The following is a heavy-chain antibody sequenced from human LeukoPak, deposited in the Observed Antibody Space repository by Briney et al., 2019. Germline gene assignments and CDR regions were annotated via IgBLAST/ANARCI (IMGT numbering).Heavy chain of an antibody. Sequence: SETLSLTCTVSGGSISSGDYYWSWIRQPPGKGLEWIGYIYHSGSTYYNPSLKSRVTISVDRSKNQFSLKLSSVTAADTAVYYCARGDIVVVPAAPFDLWDRGTLVTVSS. V-gene: IGHV4-30-2*01. D-gene: IGHD2-2*01. CDR3: ARGDIVVVPAAPFDL. CDR1: GGSISSGDYY. CDR2: IYHSGST. J-gene: IGHJ2*01.